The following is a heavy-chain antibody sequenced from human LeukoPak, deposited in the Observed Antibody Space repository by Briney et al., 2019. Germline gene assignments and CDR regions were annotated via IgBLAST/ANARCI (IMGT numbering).Heavy chain of an antibody. CDR1: GGSISNYY. Sequence: SETLSLTCTVSGGSISNYYWSWIRQPPGKGLEWIGYIYYTGSTNYNPSLKSRVTISVDTSKNQLSLKLSSVTAADTAVYYRARSGYCSSTSCYDYWGQGTLVTVSS. J-gene: IGHJ4*02. CDR2: IYYTGST. D-gene: IGHD2-2*01. CDR3: ARSGYCSSTSCYDY. V-gene: IGHV4-59*01.